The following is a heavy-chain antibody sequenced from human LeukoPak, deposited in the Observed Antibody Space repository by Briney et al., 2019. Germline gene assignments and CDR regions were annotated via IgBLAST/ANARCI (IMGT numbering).Heavy chain of an antibody. V-gene: IGHV3-21*04. Sequence: GVSLRLSCAASRFTFSTYSMNWVRQAPGKGLEWVSSIDSTSTYIYYADSVKGRFTISRDNAKNSLYLQMDSLRAEDTAVYYCARDSLVGSTTPVFDYWGQGTLVTVSS. CDR3: ARDSLVGSTTPVFDY. J-gene: IGHJ4*02. CDR1: RFTFSTYS. D-gene: IGHD1-26*01. CDR2: IDSTSTYI.